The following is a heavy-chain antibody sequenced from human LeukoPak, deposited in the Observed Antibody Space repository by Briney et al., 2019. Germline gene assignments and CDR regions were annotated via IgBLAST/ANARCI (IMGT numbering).Heavy chain of an antibody. J-gene: IGHJ4*02. CDR1: GFTFSSYA. CDR3: AKAQDYDFWSGYFDY. V-gene: IGHV3-23*01. Sequence: GGSLRLSCAASGFTFSSYAMSWVRQAPGKGLEWVSAISGSGGSTYYADSVKGRFTISRDNSKNTLYLQMNSLRAEDMALYYCAKAQDYDFWSGYFDYWGQGTLVTVSS. CDR2: ISGSGGST. D-gene: IGHD3-3*01.